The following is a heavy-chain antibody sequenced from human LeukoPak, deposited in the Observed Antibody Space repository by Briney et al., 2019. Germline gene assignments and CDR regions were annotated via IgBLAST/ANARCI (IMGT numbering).Heavy chain of an antibody. Sequence: PSETLSLTCSVCGGSISGYYWSWIRQAPGKGLEWITYIHYTGSTNYNPSLKSRVTISLETSNKVSLKLSSVTAADTAVYYCARNPFAAATYGPYFDYWGQGILVTVSS. D-gene: IGHD6-13*01. J-gene: IGHJ4*02. V-gene: IGHV4-59*08. CDR3: ARNPFAAATYGPYFDY. CDR1: GGSISGYY. CDR2: IHYTGST.